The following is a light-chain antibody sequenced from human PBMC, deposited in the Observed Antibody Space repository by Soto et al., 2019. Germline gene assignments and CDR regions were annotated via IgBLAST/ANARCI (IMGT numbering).Light chain of an antibody. J-gene: IGKJ2*01. CDR1: TSISSY. Sequence: DIQMTQSPSSLSASVGDRATITVLASTSISSYLNWYQQKPRKAPTLLIYAASSFQSGVPSRFSGSGSATDFPPTISSLQPEDVATYYCQQSYSTPYTFGQGTKLEIK. CDR2: AAS. V-gene: IGKV1-39*01. CDR3: QQSYSTPYT.